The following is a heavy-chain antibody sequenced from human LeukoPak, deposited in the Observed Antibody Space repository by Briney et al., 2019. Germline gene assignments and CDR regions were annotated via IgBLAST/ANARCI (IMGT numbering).Heavy chain of an antibody. CDR2: INSDGSST. CDR1: GFTFSSYW. D-gene: IGHD1-26*01. J-gene: IGHJ4*02. V-gene: IGHV3-74*01. Sequence: GGSLRLSCAASGFTFSSYWMHWVRQAPGKGLVWVSRINSDGSSTSYADSVKGRFTISRDNVKNTLYLQMNSLRAEDTAVYYCARADLSGSYFHPHFLDYWGQGTLVTVSS. CDR3: ARADLSGSYFHPHFLDY.